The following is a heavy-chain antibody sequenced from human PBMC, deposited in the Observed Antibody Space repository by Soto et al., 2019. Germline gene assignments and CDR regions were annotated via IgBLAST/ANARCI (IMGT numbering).Heavy chain of an antibody. J-gene: IGHJ4*02. CDR3: ARVMSVGIAAADAFDY. Sequence: SETLSLTCTVSGGSISSGDYYWSWIRQPPGKGLEWIGYIYYSGSTYYNPSLKSRVTISVDTSKNQFSLKLSSVTAADTAVYYCARVMSVGIAAADAFDYWGQGTLVTVSS. V-gene: IGHV4-30-4*01. CDR2: IYYSGST. D-gene: IGHD6-13*01. CDR1: GGSISSGDYY.